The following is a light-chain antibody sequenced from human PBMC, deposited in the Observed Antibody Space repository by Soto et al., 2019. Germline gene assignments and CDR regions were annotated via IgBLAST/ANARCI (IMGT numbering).Light chain of an antibody. CDR2: ADN. V-gene: IGLV1-40*01. CDR1: SSNIGAGYD. Sequence: QPVLTQPPSVSGAPGQRVTISCTGSSSNIGAGYDVHWYQQLPGTAPKILIYADNYRPSGVPDRFSGSKSGTSASLAISGLQAEDEADYYCQSYDSSLSGYVFGTGTKVTVL. J-gene: IGLJ1*01. CDR3: QSYDSSLSGYV.